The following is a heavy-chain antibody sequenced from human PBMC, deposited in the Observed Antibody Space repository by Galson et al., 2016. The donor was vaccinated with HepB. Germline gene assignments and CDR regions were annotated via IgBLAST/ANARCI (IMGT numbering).Heavy chain of an antibody. D-gene: IGHD3-10*01. CDR1: GFTFSKRA. Sequence: SLRLSCAASGFTFSKRAMSWVRQAPGKGLEWVSAVTGSGGRAYYADKMKGRFTAARDNSKDNLYLNMSSLRVEDTAIYYCARGEGEYGSGSNFDSWGQGTLVIVSS. CDR3: ARGEGEYGSGSNFDS. V-gene: IGHV3-23*01. CDR2: VTGSGGRA. J-gene: IGHJ4*02.